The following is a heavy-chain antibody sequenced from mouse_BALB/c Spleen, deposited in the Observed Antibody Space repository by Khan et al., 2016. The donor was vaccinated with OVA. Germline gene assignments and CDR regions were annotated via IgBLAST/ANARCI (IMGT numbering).Heavy chain of an antibody. Sequence: EVELVESGGGLVQPGGSRKLSCAASGFTFSGFGMHWVRQAPEKGLEWVAYISSGSKTTYYADTVKGRFNISRDNPKNTLFLQITILRSEDTAMYFCARTGYYYFDYWGQGTTLTVSS. CDR3: ARTGYYYFDY. CDR2: ISSGSKTT. CDR1: GFTFSGFG. J-gene: IGHJ2*01. D-gene: IGHD1-2*01. V-gene: IGHV5-17*02.